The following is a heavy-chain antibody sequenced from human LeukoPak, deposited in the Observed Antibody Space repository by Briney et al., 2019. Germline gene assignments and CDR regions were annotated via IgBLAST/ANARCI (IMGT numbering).Heavy chain of an antibody. D-gene: IGHD6-19*01. Sequence: GGSLRLSCAASGFTFSSYGMHWVRQAPGKGLERVAFIRYDGSNKYYADSVKGRFTISRDNSKNTLYLQMNSLRAEDTAVYYCASGYSSGQAYYYYYFMDVWGKGTTVTISS. CDR3: ASGYSSGQAYYYYYFMDV. CDR1: GFTFSSYG. J-gene: IGHJ6*03. CDR2: IRYDGSNK. V-gene: IGHV3-30*02.